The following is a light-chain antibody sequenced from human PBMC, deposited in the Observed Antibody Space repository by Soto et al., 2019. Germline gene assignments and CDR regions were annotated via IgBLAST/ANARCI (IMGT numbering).Light chain of an antibody. CDR2: DAS. J-gene: IGKJ1*01. CDR3: QQYKNYYPT. CDR1: QSVSSY. V-gene: IGKV3-11*01. Sequence: EIVLTQSPATLSLSPGERATLSCRASQSVSSYLAWYQQKPGQAPRLLIYDASNRATGIPARFSGSGSGTDFTLTISSLEPEDFAIYYCQQYKNYYPTFGQGTRVEIK.